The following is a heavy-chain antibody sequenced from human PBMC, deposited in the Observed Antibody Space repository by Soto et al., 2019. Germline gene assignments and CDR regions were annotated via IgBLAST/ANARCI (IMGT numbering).Heavy chain of an antibody. Sequence: QVQLVQSGAEVMKPGASVKVSCKASGFTSTRYSVHWVRQAPGQGPEWMGRINPNNGGTNYAQEFXRSVTMTRDTSTTTVYMDLSSLRFEDVDVYSCASRVKADFDVWGQGTTVTVS. CDR2: INPNNGGT. V-gene: IGHV1-46*01. J-gene: IGHJ6*02. CDR1: GFTSTRYS. D-gene: IGHD3-16*02. CDR3: ASRVKADFDV.